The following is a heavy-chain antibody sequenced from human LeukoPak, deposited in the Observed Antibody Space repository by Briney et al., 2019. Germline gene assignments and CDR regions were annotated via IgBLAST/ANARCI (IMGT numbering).Heavy chain of an antibody. Sequence: SETLSLTCTVSGGSISSYYWSWIRQPPGKGLEWSGYIYYSGSTNYNPSLKSRVTISVDTSKNQFSLKLSSVTAADTAVYYCAREIVLADFWSGYYTTSYYMDVWGKGTTVTVSS. CDR1: GGSISSYY. V-gene: IGHV4-59*01. CDR3: AREIVLADFWSGYYTTSYYMDV. CDR2: IYYSGST. D-gene: IGHD3-3*01. J-gene: IGHJ6*03.